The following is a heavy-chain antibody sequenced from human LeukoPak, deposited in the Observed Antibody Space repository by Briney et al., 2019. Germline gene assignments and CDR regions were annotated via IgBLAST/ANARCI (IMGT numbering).Heavy chain of an antibody. Sequence: ASVKVSCTASGYTFTGYYMHWVRQAPGQGLEWMGWINPNSGGTNYAQKFQGRVTMTRDTSISTAYMELSRLRSDDTAVYYCARPPIWQQLVPPDFDYWGQGTLVTVSS. CDR2: INPNSGGT. CDR1: GYTFTGYY. D-gene: IGHD6-13*01. V-gene: IGHV1-2*02. CDR3: ARPPIWQQLVPPDFDY. J-gene: IGHJ4*02.